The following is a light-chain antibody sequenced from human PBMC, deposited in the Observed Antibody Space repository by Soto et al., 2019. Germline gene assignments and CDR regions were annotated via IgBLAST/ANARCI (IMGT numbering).Light chain of an antibody. J-gene: IGKJ4*01. CDR2: TAS. CDR3: QQLNSHPLT. V-gene: IGKV1-9*01. CDR1: QGITNF. Sequence: DIQLTQSPSFLSASVGDRVTITCRASQGITNFLAWYQQKAGKAPKVLIYTASTLQSGVPSRFSGSGSGTEFTLTISSLQPEDFATYFCQQLNSHPLTFGGGTKVEIK.